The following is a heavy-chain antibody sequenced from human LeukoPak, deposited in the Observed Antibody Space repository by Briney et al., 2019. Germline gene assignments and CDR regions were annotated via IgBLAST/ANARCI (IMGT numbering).Heavy chain of an antibody. CDR1: GGSISGFY. J-gene: IGHJ5*02. CDR3: ARQPYSISSGINWFDP. V-gene: IGHV4-59*08. D-gene: IGHD6-6*01. CDR2: IYNSGRA. Sequence: SETLSLTCTVSGGSISGFYWSWIRQPPGKGLEWIGYIYNSGRANYNPSLKSRVIISEDTSKNQFSLRLRSVTAADTAVYYCARQPYSISSGINWFDPWGQGILVTVSS.